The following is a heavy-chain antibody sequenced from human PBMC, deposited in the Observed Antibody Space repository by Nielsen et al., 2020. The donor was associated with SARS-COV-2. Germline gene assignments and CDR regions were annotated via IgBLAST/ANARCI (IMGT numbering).Heavy chain of an antibody. CDR1: GYHFATYW. J-gene: IGHJ6*02. CDR2: FQPGDSDT. Sequence: GGSLRLSFQASGYHFATYWFAWVRQLPGKGLDWFGVFQPGDSDTTYSPSFQGQSLISFDKSITTTYLQWNSLQASDSAMYYCARMQRSTGGGMDVWGQGTAVTVSS. V-gene: IGHV5-51*01. D-gene: IGHD6-13*01. CDR3: ARMQRSTGGGMDV.